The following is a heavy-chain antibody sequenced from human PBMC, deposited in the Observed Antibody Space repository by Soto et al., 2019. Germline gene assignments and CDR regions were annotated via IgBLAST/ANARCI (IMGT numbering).Heavy chain of an antibody. CDR1: GYTFTGYY. CDR3: ARDRELLWFGELLGWFDP. V-gene: IGHV1-2*02. Sequence: GASVKVSCKASGYTFTGYYMHWVRQAPGQGLEWMGWINPNSGGTNYAQKFQGRVTMTRDTSISTAYMELSRLRSDDTAVYYCARDRELLWFGELLGWFDPWGQGTLVTFSS. CDR2: INPNSGGT. J-gene: IGHJ5*02. D-gene: IGHD3-10*01.